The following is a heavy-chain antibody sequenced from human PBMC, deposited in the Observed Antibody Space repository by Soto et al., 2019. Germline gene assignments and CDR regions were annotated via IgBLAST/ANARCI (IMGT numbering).Heavy chain of an antibody. D-gene: IGHD3-3*01. CDR1: GFTFSNYW. J-gene: IGHJ6*03. V-gene: IGHV3-7*01. CDR3: ARLFWSGYSPKDDYFYMDV. CDR2: IKQDGSEK. Sequence: GGSLRLSCAASGFTFSNYWMSWVRQAPGKGLEWVANIKQDGSEKYYVDSVKGRFTISRDNAKNSLYLQMNSLRAEDTAVYYCARLFWSGYSPKDDYFYMDVWGKGTTVTVSS.